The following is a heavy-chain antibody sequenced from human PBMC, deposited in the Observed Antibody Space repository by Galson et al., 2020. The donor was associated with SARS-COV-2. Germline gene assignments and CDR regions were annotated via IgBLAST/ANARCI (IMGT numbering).Heavy chain of an antibody. CDR1: GFTFDDYA. D-gene: IGHD5-12*01. Sequence: SLKISCAASGFTFDDYAMHWVRQAPGKGLEWVSGISWNSGSIGYADSVKGRFTISRDNAKNSLYLQMNSLRAEDTALYYCAKVQTVWWLRSPVPGMDGWGQGATVTVAS. CDR3: AKVQTVWWLRSPVPGMDG. V-gene: IGHV3-9*01. J-gene: IGHJ6*02. CDR2: ISWNSGSI.